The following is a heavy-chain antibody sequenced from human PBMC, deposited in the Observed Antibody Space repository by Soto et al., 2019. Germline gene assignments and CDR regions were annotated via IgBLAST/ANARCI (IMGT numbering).Heavy chain of an antibody. Sequence: GGSLRLSCAASGFTFDDYAMHWVRQAPGKGLGWVSGISWNSGSIGYADSVKGRFTISRDNAKNSLYLQMNSLGAEDTALYYCANVDYWGQGTLVTVSS. J-gene: IGHJ4*02. CDR3: ANVDY. CDR2: ISWNSGSI. CDR1: GFTFDDYA. V-gene: IGHV3-9*01.